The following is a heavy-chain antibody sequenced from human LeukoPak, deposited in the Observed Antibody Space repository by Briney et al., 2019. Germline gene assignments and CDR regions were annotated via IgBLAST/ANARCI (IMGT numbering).Heavy chain of an antibody. D-gene: IGHD3-22*01. CDR1: GYSFTSYW. CDR3: ARGPLSNYDSSGYQQEYFQH. V-gene: IGHV5-51*01. CDR2: IYPGDSDT. Sequence: PGESLKISCNGSGYSFTSYWIGWVRQMPGKGLEWMGIIYPGDSDTRYSPSFQGQVTISADKSISTAYLQWSSLKASDTAMYYCARGPLSNYDSSGYQQEYFQHWGQGTLVTVSS. J-gene: IGHJ1*01.